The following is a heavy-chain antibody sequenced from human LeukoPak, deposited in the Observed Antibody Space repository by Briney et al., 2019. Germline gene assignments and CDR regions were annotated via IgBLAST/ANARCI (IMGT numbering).Heavy chain of an antibody. CDR2: FCLGRDT. Sequence: SETLSLTCTVSGDSVTNDFFWGWVRQPPAKELEWIGSFCLGRDTYYRPSLKSRVTISVDTSKNQFSLNLNSVTAADTAVYYCARWASISREPGGFFDHWGQGTLVTVSS. CDR1: GDSVTNDFF. V-gene: IGHV4-38-2*02. CDR3: ARWASISREPGGFFDH. J-gene: IGHJ4*02. D-gene: IGHD1-14*01.